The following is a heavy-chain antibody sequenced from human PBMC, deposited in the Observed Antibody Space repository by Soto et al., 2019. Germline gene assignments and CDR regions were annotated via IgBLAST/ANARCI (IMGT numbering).Heavy chain of an antibody. D-gene: IGHD2-15*01. Sequence: HGESLKISCKGSGYSFTSYWIGWVRQMPGKGLECMGIIYPGDPDTRYSPSFQGQVTISADKSISTAYLQWSSLKASDTAMYYCARPRYPGRGYYGMDVWGQGTTVTVSS. CDR1: GYSFTSYW. V-gene: IGHV5-51*01. J-gene: IGHJ6*02. CDR2: IYPGDPDT. CDR3: ARPRYPGRGYYGMDV.